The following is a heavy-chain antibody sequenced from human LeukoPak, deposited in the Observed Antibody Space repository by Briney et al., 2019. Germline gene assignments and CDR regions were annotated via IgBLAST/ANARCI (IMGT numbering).Heavy chain of an antibody. V-gene: IGHV4-59*08. Sequence: SETLSLTCTVSGGSIRSYYWSLIRQTPGKGLEWIGYIDYTGSTNYNPSLKSRVTISVDTSKNQFSLKLSSVTAADTAVYYCARLTYYYDSSGYEIGFDYWGQGALVTVSS. CDR3: ARLTYYYDSSGYEIGFDY. D-gene: IGHD3-22*01. CDR1: GGSIRSYY. CDR2: IDYTGST. J-gene: IGHJ4*02.